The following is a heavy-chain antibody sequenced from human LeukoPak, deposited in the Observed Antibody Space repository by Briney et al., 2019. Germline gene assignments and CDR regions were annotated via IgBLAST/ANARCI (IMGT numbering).Heavy chain of an antibody. CDR2: ISGGGDST. CDR3: ARATFPEYYFDY. J-gene: IGHJ4*02. CDR1: GFTFSSYA. Sequence: GGSLRLSCTASGFTFSSYAMSWVHQPPGKGLEWVSLISGGGDSTYYADSVKGRFTISRDNAKNSLYLQMNSLRAEDTAVYYCARATFPEYYFDYWGQGTLVTVSS. V-gene: IGHV3-23*01. D-gene: IGHD2/OR15-2a*01.